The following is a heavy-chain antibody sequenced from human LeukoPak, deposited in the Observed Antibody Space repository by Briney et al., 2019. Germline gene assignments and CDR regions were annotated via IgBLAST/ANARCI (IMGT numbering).Heavy chain of an antibody. Sequence: PGGSLRLSCAASGFTVSSNYMSWVRQAPGKGLEWVSVIYSGGSTYYADSVKGRFTISRDNSKNTLYLQMNSLRAEDTAVYYCTSRDHYDSSGYIPLDYWGQGTLVTVSS. CDR1: GFTVSSNY. CDR2: IYSGGST. J-gene: IGHJ4*02. CDR3: TSRDHYDSSGYIPLDY. D-gene: IGHD3-22*01. V-gene: IGHV3-66*01.